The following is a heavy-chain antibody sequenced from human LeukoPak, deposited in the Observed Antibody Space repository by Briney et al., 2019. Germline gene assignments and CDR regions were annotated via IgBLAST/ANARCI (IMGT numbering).Heavy chain of an antibody. V-gene: IGHV1-18*01. CDR1: GYTFTSYG. D-gene: IGHD3-22*01. CDR2: ISAYSGNT. Sequence: GASVKVSCKDSGYTFTSYGISWVRQAPGQGLEWMGWISAYSGNTNYAQKLQGRVTMTTDTSTSTAYMELRSLRSDDTAMYYCARDLWGGSGYSEGSDYWGQGTLVSVSS. CDR3: ARDLWGGSGYSEGSDY. J-gene: IGHJ4*02.